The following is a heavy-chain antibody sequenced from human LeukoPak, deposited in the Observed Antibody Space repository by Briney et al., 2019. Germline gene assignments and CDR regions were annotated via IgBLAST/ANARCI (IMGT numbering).Heavy chain of an antibody. CDR2: INPSDGST. Sequence: GASVKVSCKASGYTFTTYYMHWVRQAPGQGLEWMGIINPSDGSTSYAQQFQGRVTMTRDTSTSTVYMELSSLRSEDTAVYYCARPHYDSSAYLDFWGQGTLVTVSS. CDR3: ARPHYDSSAYLDF. D-gene: IGHD3-22*01. CDR1: GYTFTTYY. J-gene: IGHJ4*02. V-gene: IGHV1-46*01.